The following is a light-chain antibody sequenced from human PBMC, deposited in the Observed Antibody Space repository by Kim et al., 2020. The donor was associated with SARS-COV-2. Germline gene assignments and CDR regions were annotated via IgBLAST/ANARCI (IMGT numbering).Light chain of an antibody. CDR3: SSYTGASTD. J-gene: IGLJ2*01. CDR1: SSAFGIYNY. Sequence: QSALTQPASVSGSPGQSITISCTGTSSAFGIYNYVSWYQQHPGKAPTLIIYDVSNRPSGVSSRFSGSKSGNTASLTISGLQAEDEAHYYCSSYTGASTDFGGGTQLTVL. V-gene: IGLV2-14*03. CDR2: DVS.